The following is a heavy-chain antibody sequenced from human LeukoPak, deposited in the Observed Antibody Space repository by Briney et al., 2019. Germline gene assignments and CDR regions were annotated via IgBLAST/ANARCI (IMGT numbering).Heavy chain of an antibody. J-gene: IGHJ4*02. CDR1: GFTFSDYY. V-gene: IGHV3-11*01. CDR2: ISRGGNSI. CDR3: ARDQYLDY. Sequence: PGGSLRLSCAASGFTFSDYYMTWLRQAPGKGLEWVSSISRGGNSIYYTDSVKGRFTISRDNAKNSLYLQMNSLRAEDTATYYCARDQYLDYRGQGTLVTVSS.